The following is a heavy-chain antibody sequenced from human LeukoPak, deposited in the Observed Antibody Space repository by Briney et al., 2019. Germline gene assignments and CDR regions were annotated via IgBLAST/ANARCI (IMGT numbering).Heavy chain of an antibody. CDR1: GFTFSSYE. D-gene: IGHD6-13*01. Sequence: PGGSLRLSCAASGFTFSSYEMNWVRQAPGKGLEWVSYISASGGSTYYADSVKGRFTISRDNSKKTLHLQMNSLRAEDTAIYYCAKASSAGDSSSWNYWGQGILVTVSS. V-gene: IGHV3-23*01. CDR2: ISASGGST. CDR3: AKASSAGDSSSWNY. J-gene: IGHJ4*02.